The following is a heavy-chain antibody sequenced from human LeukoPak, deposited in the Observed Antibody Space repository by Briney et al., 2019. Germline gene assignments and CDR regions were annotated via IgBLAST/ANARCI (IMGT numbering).Heavy chain of an antibody. CDR3: TRVTNSGYDSGNFDY. CDR1: GFAFSRYS. D-gene: IGHD5-12*01. CDR2: LSGSGTNT. V-gene: IGHV3-23*01. Sequence: GGSLRLSCAASGFAFSRYSLSWVRQAPGKGLEWVSLLSGSGTNTYYADSVKGRFTISRDNSRNTLYLQMNSLRAEDTAVYYCTRVTNSGYDSGNFDYWGQGTLVTVSS. J-gene: IGHJ4*02.